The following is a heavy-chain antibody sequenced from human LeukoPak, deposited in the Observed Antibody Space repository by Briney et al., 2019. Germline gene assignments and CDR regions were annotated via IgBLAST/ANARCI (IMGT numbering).Heavy chain of an antibody. CDR1: GFTFDDYA. V-gene: IGHV3-9*03. D-gene: IGHD6-13*01. J-gene: IGHJ3*02. CDR3: AKDIGSSWYGGDAFDI. CDR2: ISWNSGSI. Sequence: GRSLRLSCAASGFTFDDYAMHWVRQAPGKGLDWVSGISWNSGSIGYADSVKGRFTISRDNAKNSLYLQMNSLRAEDMALYYCAKDIGSSWYGGDAFDIWGQGTMVTVSS.